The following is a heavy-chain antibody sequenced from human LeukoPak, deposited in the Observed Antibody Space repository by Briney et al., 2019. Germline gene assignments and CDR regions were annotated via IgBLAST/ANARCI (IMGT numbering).Heavy chain of an antibody. J-gene: IGHJ4*02. D-gene: IGHD2-15*01. Sequence: PGGSLRLSCAASGFTFSTYAMSWVRQAPGKGLEWVSAISGSGGKTYYADSVKGRFTISRDNSKNTLYLQMNSLRAEDTAVYYCAKDPGYCSGGSCSPLYYFDYWGQGTLVTVSS. CDR2: ISGSGGKT. CDR3: AKDPGYCSGGSCSPLYYFDY. CDR1: GFTFSTYA. V-gene: IGHV3-23*01.